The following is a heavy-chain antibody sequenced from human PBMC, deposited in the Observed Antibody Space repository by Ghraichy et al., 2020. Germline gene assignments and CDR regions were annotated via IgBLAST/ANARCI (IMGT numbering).Heavy chain of an antibody. CDR3: AGGTGWLTDY. CDR2: IKQDGSER. V-gene: IGHV3-7*01. Sequence: GGSLRLSCAASGFTFSSFWMNWFRQAPGKGLEWVANIKQDGSERYYVDSVNGRFTISRDNAKNSLFLQMSSLRAEDTALYYCAGGTGWLTDYWGQGTLVTVSS. CDR1: GFTFSSFW. D-gene: IGHD6-19*01. J-gene: IGHJ4*02.